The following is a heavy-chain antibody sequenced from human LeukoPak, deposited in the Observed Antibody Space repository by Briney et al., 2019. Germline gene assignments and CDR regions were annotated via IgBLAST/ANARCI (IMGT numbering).Heavy chain of an antibody. CDR2: IYNSGST. J-gene: IGHJ4*02. Sequence: PAETLSLTCTVSGGSISSYYWSWIRQPPGKGLEWIGYIYNSGSTKYNPSLKSRVTISVDTSKNQFSLKLSSVTAADTAVYYCARGREEFDYWGQGTLVTVSS. V-gene: IGHV4-59*01. CDR3: ARGREEFDY. CDR1: GGSISSYY.